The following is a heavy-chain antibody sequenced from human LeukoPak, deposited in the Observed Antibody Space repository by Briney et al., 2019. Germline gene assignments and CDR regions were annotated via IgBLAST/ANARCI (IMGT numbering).Heavy chain of an antibody. CDR3: ARDLRYSSGWYIY. D-gene: IGHD6-19*01. V-gene: IGHV1-18*01. J-gene: IGHJ4*02. Sequence: ATKKVCWDASGYTLTSEGISFARQAAGQGLEWMGWISAYNGNTNYAQKLQGRVTMTTDTSTSTAYMELRSLRSDDTAVYYCARDLRYSSGWYIYWGQGTLVTVSS. CDR2: ISAYNGNT. CDR1: GYTLTSEG.